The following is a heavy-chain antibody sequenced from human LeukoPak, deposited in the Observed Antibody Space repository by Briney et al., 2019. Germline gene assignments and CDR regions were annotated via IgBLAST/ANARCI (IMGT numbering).Heavy chain of an antibody. D-gene: IGHD1-14*01. J-gene: IGHJ5*02. Sequence: ASVKVSCKASGGTFSSYAISWVRQAPGQGLEWMGRIIPIFGTANYAQKFQGRVTITTDESTSTAYMELSSLRSEDTAVYYCARVHHKYNWFDPWSQGTLVTVSS. CDR1: GGTFSSYA. CDR2: IIPIFGTA. CDR3: ARVHHKYNWFDP. V-gene: IGHV1-69*05.